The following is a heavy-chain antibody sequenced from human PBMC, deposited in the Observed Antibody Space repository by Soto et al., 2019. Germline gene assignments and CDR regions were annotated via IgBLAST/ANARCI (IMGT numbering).Heavy chain of an antibody. Sequence: ASVKVSCKASGYTFTSYGISWVRQAPGQGLEWMGWISAYNGNTNYAQKLQGRVTMTTDTSTSTTYMELRSLRSDDTAVYYCARVVFSAAAGIVGGWIDYWGQGTLVTVSS. V-gene: IGHV1-18*01. J-gene: IGHJ4*02. D-gene: IGHD6-13*01. CDR1: GYTFTSYG. CDR3: ARVVFSAAAGIVGGWIDY. CDR2: ISAYNGNT.